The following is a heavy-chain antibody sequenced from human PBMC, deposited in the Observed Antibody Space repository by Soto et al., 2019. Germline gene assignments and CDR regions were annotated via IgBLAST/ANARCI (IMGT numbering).Heavy chain of an antibody. Sequence: QVQLQQWGAGLLKPSETLSLTCAVYGGSFSGYYWSWIRQPPGKGLEWVGEINHSGSTNYNPSLKRRVPISVATSKNQFSLELISVPAADTAGYYCGGGLGWVRGVTPRGHGGLDVWGKGTTVTVSS. J-gene: IGHJ6*04. CDR2: INHSGST. CDR3: GGGLGWVRGVTPRGHGGLDV. CDR1: GGSFSGYY. D-gene: IGHD3-10*01. V-gene: IGHV4-34*01.